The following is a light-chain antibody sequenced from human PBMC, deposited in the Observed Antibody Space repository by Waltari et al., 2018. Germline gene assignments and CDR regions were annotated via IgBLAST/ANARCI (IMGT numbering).Light chain of an antibody. J-gene: IGKJ4*01. CDR1: QAVKKS. CDR2: TAS. CDR3: QQYDSLPLT. Sequence: DIQLTQSPSSLSASVGDRVTITCQASQAVKKSLNWYQQKPGKAPRLLIYTASTLESGVPSRFSGDGSGTHFTLIISSLQPEDIATYYCQQYDSLPLTCGGGTKVE. V-gene: IGKV1-33*01.